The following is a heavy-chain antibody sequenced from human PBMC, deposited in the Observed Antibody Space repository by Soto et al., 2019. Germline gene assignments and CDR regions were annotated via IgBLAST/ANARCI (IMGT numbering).Heavy chain of an antibody. Sequence: PGGSVRLSCAASGFTFRSFTMNWVRQAPGKGLEWASTISSNSAYIYYTDALRGRFTISRDNAKNSLHLQMNSLRAEDTAVYYCTRDASRDSSARGWFDPWGPGTLVTVSS. D-gene: IGHD6-13*01. CDR3: TRDASRDSSARGWFDP. J-gene: IGHJ5*02. CDR2: ISSNSAYI. V-gene: IGHV3-21*01. CDR1: GFTFRSFT.